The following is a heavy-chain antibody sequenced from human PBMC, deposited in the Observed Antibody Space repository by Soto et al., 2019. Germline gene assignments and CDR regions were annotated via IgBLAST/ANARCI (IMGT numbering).Heavy chain of an antibody. D-gene: IGHD3-3*01. CDR1: GFTFSSYS. J-gene: IGHJ6*02. CDR2: ISSSSSYI. CDR3: ARENYDFWSGNLHYYYYGMDV. V-gene: IGHV3-21*01. Sequence: GGSLRLSCAASGFTFSSYSMNWVRQAPGKGLEWVSSISSSSSYIYYADSVKGRFTISRDNAKNSLYQQMNSLRAEDTAVYYCARENYDFWSGNLHYYYYGMDVWGQGTTVTVSS.